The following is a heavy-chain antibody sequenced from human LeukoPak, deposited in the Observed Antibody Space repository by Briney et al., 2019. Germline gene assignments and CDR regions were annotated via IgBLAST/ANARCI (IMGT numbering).Heavy chain of an antibody. CDR2: TYYRSKWYN. CDR3: ARAGGTTLYHWFDL. J-gene: IGHJ5*02. CDR1: GDSVSSNSAA. Sequence: SQTLSLTCAISGDSVSSNSAAWNWIRQSPSRGLEWLGRTYYRSKWYNDYAVSVKSRITINPNTSKNQFSLQLNSVTPEDTAVYYCARAGGTTLYHWFDLWGQGTLVTVSS. V-gene: IGHV6-1*01. D-gene: IGHD1-1*01.